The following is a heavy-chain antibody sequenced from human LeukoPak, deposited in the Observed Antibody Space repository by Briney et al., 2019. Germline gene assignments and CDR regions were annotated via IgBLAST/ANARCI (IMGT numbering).Heavy chain of an antibody. CDR1: GGSISSGGYY. CDR3: ARNEPTYYYYGMDV. D-gene: IGHD1-1*01. CDR2: IYYSGST. V-gene: IGHV4-61*08. J-gene: IGHJ6*02. Sequence: PSETLSLTCTVSGGSISSGGYYWSWIRQPPGKGLEWIGYIYYSGSTNYNPSLKSRVTISVDTSKNQFSLKLSSVTAADTAVYYCARNEPTYYYYGMDVWGQGTTVTVSS.